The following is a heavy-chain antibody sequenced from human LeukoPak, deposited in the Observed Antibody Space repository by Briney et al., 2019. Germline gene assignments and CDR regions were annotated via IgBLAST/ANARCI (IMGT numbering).Heavy chain of an antibody. J-gene: IGHJ4*02. Sequence: GGSLRLSCAASGFTFSSYWMSWVRQAPGKGPEWVANIKHDGSEKYYVDSVKGRFTISRDNAKNSLYLQMNSLRVEDTALYYCARRTSEMNYLDYWGQGTLVTVSS. CDR2: IKHDGSEK. CDR3: ARRTSEMNYLDY. D-gene: IGHD1-1*01. V-gene: IGHV3-7*01. CDR1: GFTFSSYW.